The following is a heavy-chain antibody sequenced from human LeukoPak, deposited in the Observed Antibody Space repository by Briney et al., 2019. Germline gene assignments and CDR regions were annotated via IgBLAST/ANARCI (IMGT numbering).Heavy chain of an antibody. D-gene: IGHD3-16*01. CDR2: ISFDGSNK. J-gene: IGHJ5*02. V-gene: IGHV3-30*04. CDR1: GFTFRSYA. CDR3: ARDNDRKDDS. Sequence: GGSLRLSCAASGFTFRSYAMQWVRQVPGKGLEWVAVISFDGSNKYYADSVKGRFTISRDNSKNTLYLQMNNLRVEDTAVYYCARDNDRKDDSWGQGTLVTVSS.